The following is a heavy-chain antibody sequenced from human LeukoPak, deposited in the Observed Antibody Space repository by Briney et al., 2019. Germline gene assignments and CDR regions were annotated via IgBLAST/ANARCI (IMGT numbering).Heavy chain of an antibody. Sequence: GGSLRLSCAASGFTFSSYAMSWVRQAPGKGLEWVSGISGRDSTTYYADSVKGRFTISRDNAKNTLYLQMNSLRAEDTAGYYCARGGGYSYGSFDYWGQGTLVTVSS. V-gene: IGHV3-23*01. CDR2: ISGRDSTT. D-gene: IGHD5-18*01. CDR1: GFTFSSYA. CDR3: ARGGGYSYGSFDY. J-gene: IGHJ4*02.